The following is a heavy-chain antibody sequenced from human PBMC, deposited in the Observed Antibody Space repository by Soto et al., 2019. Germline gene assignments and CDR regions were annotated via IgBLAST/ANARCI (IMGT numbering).Heavy chain of an antibody. V-gene: IGHV1-69*13. D-gene: IGHD6-19*01. J-gene: IGHJ3*02. CDR1: GGTFSSYA. Sequence: SVKVSCKASGGTFSSYAISWVRQAPGQGLEWMGGIIPIFGTANYAQKFQGGVTITADESTSTAYMELSSLRSEDTAVYYCARAVTAVAYAFDIWGQGTMVTVSS. CDR3: ARAVTAVAYAFDI. CDR2: IIPIFGTA.